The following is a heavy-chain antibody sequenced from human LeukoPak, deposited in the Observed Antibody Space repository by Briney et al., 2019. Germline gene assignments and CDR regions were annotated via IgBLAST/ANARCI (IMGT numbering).Heavy chain of an antibody. CDR1: GGSISSYY. D-gene: IGHD6-25*01. CDR2: IYYSGST. Sequence: SETLSLTCTVSGGSISSYYWSWIRQRPGKGLEWIGYIYYSGSTNYNPSLKSRVTISVDTSKNQFSLKLSSVTAADTAVYYCARVRSASPYYYGMDVWGQGTTVTVSS. V-gene: IGHV4-59*01. CDR3: ARVRSASPYYYGMDV. J-gene: IGHJ6*02.